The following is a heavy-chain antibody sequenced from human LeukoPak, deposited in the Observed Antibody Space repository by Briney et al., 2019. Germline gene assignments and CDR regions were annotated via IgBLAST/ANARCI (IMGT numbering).Heavy chain of an antibody. V-gene: IGHV4-39*01. J-gene: IGHJ4*02. D-gene: IGHD6-6*01. CDR1: GGSIRSSDYY. CDR2: IYYSGIT. CDR3: ARGKLSRQLAQRRYYFDY. Sequence: PSETLSLTCTVSGGSIRSSDYYWDWIRQPPGKGLEWIGNIYYSGITYYNPSLKSRVTISVDTSKNQFSLKLSSVTAADTAVYYCARGKLSRQLAQRRYYFDYWGQGTLVTVSS.